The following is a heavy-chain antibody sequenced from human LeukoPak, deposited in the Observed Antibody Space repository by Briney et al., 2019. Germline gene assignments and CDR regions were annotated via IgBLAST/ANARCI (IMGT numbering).Heavy chain of an antibody. V-gene: IGHV3-48*03. CDR2: ISSSGSTI. D-gene: IGHD4-17*01. CDR1: GFTFSSYE. CDR3: ARSARFGDYIFDY. Sequence: GGSLRLSCAASGFTFSSYEMNWVRQAPGKGLEWVSYISSSGSTIYYADSVKGRFTISRDNAKNSLYLQMNSLRAEDTAVYYCARSARFGDYIFDYWGQGTLVTVSS. J-gene: IGHJ4*02.